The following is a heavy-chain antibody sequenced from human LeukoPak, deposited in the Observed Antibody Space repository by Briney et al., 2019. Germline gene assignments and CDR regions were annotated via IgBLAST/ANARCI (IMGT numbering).Heavy chain of an antibody. CDR3: ASSPSIAARWAFDP. J-gene: IGHJ5*02. CDR2: ISYDGSNK. V-gene: IGHV3-30*04. D-gene: IGHD6-6*01. CDR1: GFTFSSYD. Sequence: PGGSLRLSCAASGFTFSSYDMHWVRQAPGKGLEWVAVISYDGSNKYYADSVKGRFTISRDNSKNTLYLQMNSLRAEDTAVYYCASSPSIAARWAFDPWGQGTLVTVSS.